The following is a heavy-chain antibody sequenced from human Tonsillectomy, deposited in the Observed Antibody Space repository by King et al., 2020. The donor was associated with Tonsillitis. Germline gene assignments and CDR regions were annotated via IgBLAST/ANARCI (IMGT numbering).Heavy chain of an antibody. CDR2: IKQEGSET. Sequence: VQLVESGGGLVQPGGSLRLSCAASGFRFSYYWMSWVRQAPGKGLEWVADIKQEGSETYYVDSVKGRFTISRDNAKDSVSLQMNSLRVEDTAIYYCVRDDGAGYGAFDMWGRGTMVTVSS. D-gene: IGHD1-1*01. CDR1: GFRFSYYW. V-gene: IGHV3-7*01. J-gene: IGHJ3*02. CDR3: VRDDGAGYGAFDM.